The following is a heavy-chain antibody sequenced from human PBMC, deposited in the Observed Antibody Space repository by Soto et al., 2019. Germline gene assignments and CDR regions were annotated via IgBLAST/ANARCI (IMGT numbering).Heavy chain of an antibody. CDR1: GGSISSYY. Sequence: PSETLSLTCTVSGGSISSYYWGWIRPPPGKGLEWIGYIYYSGSTNYNPSLKSRVTISVDTSKNQFSLKLSSVTAADTAVYYCARDLLIAARRSHHYGMDVWGQGTTVTVSS. CDR2: IYYSGST. D-gene: IGHD6-6*01. J-gene: IGHJ6*02. V-gene: IGHV4-59*01. CDR3: ARDLLIAARRSHHYGMDV.